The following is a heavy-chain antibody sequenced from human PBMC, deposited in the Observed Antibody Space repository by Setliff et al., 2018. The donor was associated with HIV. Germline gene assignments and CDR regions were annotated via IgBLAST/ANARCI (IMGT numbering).Heavy chain of an antibody. J-gene: IGHJ3*02. CDR3: ATKVYCTNGVCLDAFDI. D-gene: IGHD2-8*01. Sequence: ASVKVSCKASGYTFTAYLMHWVRQAPGQGLEWMGRIIPNSGGTNYAQKFQGRVTMTRDTSISTGYMELSRLRSDDTAVYYCATKVYCTNGVCLDAFDIWGQGTMVTVSS. CDR2: IIPNSGGT. V-gene: IGHV1-2*06. CDR1: GYTFTAYL.